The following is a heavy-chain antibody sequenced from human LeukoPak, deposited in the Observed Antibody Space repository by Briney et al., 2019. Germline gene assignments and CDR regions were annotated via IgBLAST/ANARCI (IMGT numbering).Heavy chain of an antibody. D-gene: IGHD3-10*01. V-gene: IGHV1-2*02. CDR2: INPKTGGT. J-gene: IGHJ4*02. CDR1: GYTFTDSY. Sequence: ASVKVSRKASGYTFTDSYMHWVRQAPGQGLEWMGWINPKTGGTNYAQRFQGRVTMTRDTSIRTAYMELNSLRSDDTAVYYCSRDGRLTIFVRGIITEGSPPKNWGQGTLVTVSS. CDR3: SRDGRLTIFVRGIITEGSPPKN.